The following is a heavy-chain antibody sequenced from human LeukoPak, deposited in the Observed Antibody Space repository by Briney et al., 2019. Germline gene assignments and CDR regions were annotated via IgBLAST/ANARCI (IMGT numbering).Heavy chain of an antibody. V-gene: IGHV1-8*01. Sequence: GASMKVSCKASGYTFTSYDINWVRQATGQGLEWMGWMNPNSGNTGYAQKFQGRVTMTRNTSISTAYMELSSLRSEDTAVYYCARFSYDSSGYYYGGVDYWGQGTLVTVSS. J-gene: IGHJ4*02. CDR3: ARFSYDSSGYYYGGVDY. D-gene: IGHD3-22*01. CDR2: MNPNSGNT. CDR1: GYTFTSYD.